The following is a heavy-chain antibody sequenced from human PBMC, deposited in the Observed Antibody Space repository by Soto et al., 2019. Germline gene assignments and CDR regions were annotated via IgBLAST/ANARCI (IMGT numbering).Heavy chain of an antibody. CDR1: GYTFTSYG. CDR3: ARDAGSHRMVPYD. Sequence: QVQLVQSGNEVKKPGASVNVSCKAFGYTFTSYGFSWVRQVPGQGLDWLGWISAVNGDTQYAQTMKGRLTVTTDTSPTPVHMELRSPTPAYTAVYYCARDAGSHRMVPYDWGQGPLVTVS. D-gene: IGHD3-10*01. J-gene: IGHJ4*02. CDR2: ISAVNGDT. V-gene: IGHV1-18*04.